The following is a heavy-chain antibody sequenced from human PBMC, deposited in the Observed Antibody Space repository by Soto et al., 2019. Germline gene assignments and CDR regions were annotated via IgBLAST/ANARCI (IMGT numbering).Heavy chain of an antibody. J-gene: IGHJ3*01. CDR1: GDTFKSHG. CDR3: ARDTAELYYTEPSSAFDV. Sequence: QEQLVQSGAEVKKPGSSVKVSCKASGDTFKSHGISWVRQAPGQGLEWMGTILPVFGTTNYPQRYRGKVNLTADQSTTTAYMDLNSLTSEDTAVYYCARDTAELYYTEPSSAFDVWGQGT. D-gene: IGHD2-2*01. CDR2: ILPVFGTT. V-gene: IGHV1-69*18.